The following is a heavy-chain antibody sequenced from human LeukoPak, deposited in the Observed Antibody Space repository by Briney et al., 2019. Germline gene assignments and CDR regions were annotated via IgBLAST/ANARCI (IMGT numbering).Heavy chain of an antibody. J-gene: IGHJ4*02. D-gene: IGHD1-26*01. Sequence: GGSLRLSCAASGFTFSSYAMSWVRQAPGKGLEWVSAISGSGGNTYYADSVKGRFTISRDNSKNTLYLQMNSLRAEDTAVYYCVKDNSGSYFRFDDWGQGTLVTVSS. V-gene: IGHV3-23*01. CDR3: VKDNSGSYFRFDD. CDR2: ISGSGGNT. CDR1: GFTFSSYA.